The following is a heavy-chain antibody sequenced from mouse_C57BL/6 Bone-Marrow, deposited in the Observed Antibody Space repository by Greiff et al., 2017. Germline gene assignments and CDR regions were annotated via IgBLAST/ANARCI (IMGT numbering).Heavy chain of an antibody. CDR3: ARNMVKDFDY. Sequence: QVQLKESGAELVKPGASVKMSCKASGYTFTSYWITWVKQRPGQGLEWIGDIYPGSGSTNYNEKFKSKATLTVDTSSSTASMQLSSLTSEDSAVYYCARNMVKDFDYWGQGTTLTVSS. CDR2: IYPGSGST. V-gene: IGHV1-55*01. D-gene: IGHD2-2*01. CDR1: GYTFTSYW. J-gene: IGHJ2*01.